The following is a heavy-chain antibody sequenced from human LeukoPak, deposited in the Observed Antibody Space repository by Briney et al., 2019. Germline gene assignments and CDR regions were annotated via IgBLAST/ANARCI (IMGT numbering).Heavy chain of an antibody. Sequence: SVKVSCKASGGTFSSYAISWVRQAPGQGLEGMGGIIPIFGTANYAQKFQGRVTITADESASTAYLELSSLRSEDTAVYYCARGIVVPAAMRYDYYYYGMDVWGKGTTVTVSS. CDR2: IIPIFGTA. J-gene: IGHJ6*04. CDR3: ARGIVVPAAMRYDYYYYGMDV. CDR1: GGTFSSYA. D-gene: IGHD2-2*01. V-gene: IGHV1-69*13.